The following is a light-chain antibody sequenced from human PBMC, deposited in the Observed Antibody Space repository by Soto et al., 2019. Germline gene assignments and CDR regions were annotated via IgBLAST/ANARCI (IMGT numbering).Light chain of an antibody. V-gene: IGKV3-20*01. CDR2: GAS. CDR1: QSVSSTY. J-gene: IGKJ2*01. CDR3: QQYGRSPPFA. Sequence: EIVLTQSPGTLSLSPGERATLSCRASQSVSSTYIAWYQQNPGQAPRLLIYGASSRATGIPDRFSGSGSGTDFTLTISRLEPEDCAVYFCQQYGRSPPFAFGQGTKVEI.